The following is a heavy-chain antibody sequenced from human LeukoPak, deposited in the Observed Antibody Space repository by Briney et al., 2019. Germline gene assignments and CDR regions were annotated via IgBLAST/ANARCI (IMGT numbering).Heavy chain of an antibody. CDR3: AREVRDSSVSAVQH. V-gene: IGHV4-34*01. D-gene: IGHD3-22*01. J-gene: IGHJ1*01. CDR1: GGSFSGYY. CDR2: INHSGST. Sequence: PSETLSLTCAVYGGSFSGYYWSWIRQPPGKGLEWIGEINHSGSTNYSSSLKSRVTISVDTSKNQFSLKLSSVTAADTAVYYCAREVRDSSVSAVQHWGQGTLVTVSS.